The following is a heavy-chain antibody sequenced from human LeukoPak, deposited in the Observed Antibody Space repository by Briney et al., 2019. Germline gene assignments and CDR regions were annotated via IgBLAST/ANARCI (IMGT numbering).Heavy chain of an antibody. J-gene: IGHJ4*02. CDR2: IYYSGST. Sequence: PSETLSLTCTVSGGSISSHYWSWIRQPPGKGLEWIGYIYYSGSTNYNPSLKSRVTISVDTSKNQFSLKLSSVTAADTAVYYCARGGMTTVVTVDFDYWGQGTLVTVSS. D-gene: IGHD4-23*01. CDR3: ARGGMTTVVTVDFDY. V-gene: IGHV4-59*11. CDR1: GGSISSHY.